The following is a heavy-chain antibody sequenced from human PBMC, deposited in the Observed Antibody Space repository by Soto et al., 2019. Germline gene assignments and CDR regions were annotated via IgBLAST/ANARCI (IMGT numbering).Heavy chain of an antibody. CDR2: IKRDGSEK. CDR3: ARDGLGGYGMDV. CDR1: GFTFSNYW. J-gene: IGHJ6*02. V-gene: IGHV3-7*01. Sequence: EVQLVESGGGLVQPGGSLRLSCAASGFTFSNYWMTWVRQAPGKGLEWVANIKRDGSEKYYVDSVKGRFTISRDNAKNSLYLQMNTLRAEDTAVYYCARDGLGGYGMDVWGQGTTVTVSS. D-gene: IGHD2-15*01.